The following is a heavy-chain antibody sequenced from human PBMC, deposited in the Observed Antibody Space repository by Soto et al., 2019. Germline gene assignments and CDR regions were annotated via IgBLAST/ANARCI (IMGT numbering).Heavy chain of an antibody. CDR1: GFTFSDYY. V-gene: IGHV3-11*03. Sequence: GGSLRLSCAASGFTFSDYYMTWIRQAPGKGLEWVSYISSSNSYTNYADTVKGRYTISRDNAKNSMYLKMNSMKAEDTDVYYCARRVVPAAMPDFNWFDPWGQGTLVTVAS. CDR2: ISSSNSYT. D-gene: IGHD2-2*01. CDR3: ARRVVPAAMPDFNWFDP. J-gene: IGHJ5*02.